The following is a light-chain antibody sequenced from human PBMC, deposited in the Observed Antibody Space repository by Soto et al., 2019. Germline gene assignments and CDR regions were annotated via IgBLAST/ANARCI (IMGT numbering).Light chain of an antibody. Sequence: EIVLTQSPGTLSLSPGERATLSCRASQSVSSSYLAWYQQKPGQAHRLLIDGASSRATGIPDRFSGSGSGTDFTLTISRLEPEDFAVYYCQQYGSSPPYTFGQGTKLEIK. J-gene: IGKJ2*01. CDR3: QQYGSSPPYT. V-gene: IGKV3-20*01. CDR1: QSVSSSY. CDR2: GAS.